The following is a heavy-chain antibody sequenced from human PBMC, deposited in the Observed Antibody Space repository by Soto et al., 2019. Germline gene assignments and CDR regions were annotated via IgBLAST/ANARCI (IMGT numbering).Heavy chain of an antibody. CDR3: ARATMVRGVPFDY. CDR2: IYYSGST. D-gene: IGHD3-10*01. Sequence: SETLSLTCTVSGCSISSYYWSWIRQPPGKGLEWIGYIYYSGSTNYNPSLKSRVTISVDMSKNQFSLKLSSVTAADTAVYYCARATMVRGVPFDYWGQGTLVTVS. V-gene: IGHV4-59*01. J-gene: IGHJ4*02. CDR1: GCSISSYY.